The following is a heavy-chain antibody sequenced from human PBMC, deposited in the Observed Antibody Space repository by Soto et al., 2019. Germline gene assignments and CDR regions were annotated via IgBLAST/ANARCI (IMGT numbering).Heavy chain of an antibody. D-gene: IGHD6-13*01. CDR1: GFTFSTYA. CDR2: ISYEGSNK. J-gene: IGHJ4*02. V-gene: IGHV3-30-3*01. Sequence: QVQLVESGGGVVQPGRSLRLSCAASGFTFSTYAMHWVRQAPGKGLEWVALISYEGSNKYYADSVKGRFTISRDSSKNTLYLQMNTLRGEDTAVYYCARGGQLFDYWGQGTLVTVSS. CDR3: ARGGQLFDY.